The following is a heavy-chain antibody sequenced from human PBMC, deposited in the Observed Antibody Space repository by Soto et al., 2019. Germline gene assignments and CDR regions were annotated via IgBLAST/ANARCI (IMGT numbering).Heavy chain of an antibody. CDR1: GGSISTYY. CDR3: ARGGQYFWSGRFDY. J-gene: IGHJ4*02. CDR2: IDISGST. Sequence: QGQLQESGPGLVKPSETLSLTCSVSGGSISTYYCNWIRQPAGKGLEWIGRIDISGSTNYSPSLKSRDALSVDTSKNQFSLKLTSVNAADTAVYYCARGGQYFWSGRFDYWGQGTLATVSS. D-gene: IGHD3-3*01. V-gene: IGHV4-4*07.